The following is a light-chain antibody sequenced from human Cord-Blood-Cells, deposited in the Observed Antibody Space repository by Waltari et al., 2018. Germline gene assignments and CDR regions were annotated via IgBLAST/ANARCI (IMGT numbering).Light chain of an antibody. V-gene: IGLV2-23*01. CDR2: EGS. CDR1: SRDVGSYNL. J-gene: IGLJ3*02. CDR3: CSYAGSSTLV. Sequence: QSALTQPASVSGSPGQSITISCTGTSRDVGSYNLVSWYQQHPGKAPKLMIYEGSKRPSGVSNRFAGSKSCNTASLTISGLQAEDEADYYCCSYAGSSTLVFGGGTKLTVL.